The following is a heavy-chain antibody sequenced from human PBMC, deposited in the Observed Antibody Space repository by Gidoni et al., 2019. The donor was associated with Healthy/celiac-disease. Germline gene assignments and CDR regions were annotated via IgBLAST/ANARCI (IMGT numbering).Heavy chain of an antibody. V-gene: IGHV4-4*02. J-gene: IGHJ6*02. CDR1: GGSISSSNW. CDR2: IYHSGST. Sequence: QVQLQESGPGLVKPSGTLSLTCAVSGGSISSSNWWSWVRQPPGKGLEWIGAIYHSGSTNYNPSLKSRVTISVDKSKNQFSLKLSSVTAADTAVYYCAREQNAPNPIVVVPAAIRGRYGMDVWGQGTTVTVSS. CDR3: AREQNAPNPIVVVPAAIRGRYGMDV. D-gene: IGHD2-2*01.